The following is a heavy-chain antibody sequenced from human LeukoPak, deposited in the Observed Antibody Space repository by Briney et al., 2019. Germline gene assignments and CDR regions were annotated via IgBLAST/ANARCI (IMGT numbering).Heavy chain of an antibody. CDR3: ARGLYDSSGYYYV. J-gene: IGHJ4*02. CDR2: IFYDGRT. D-gene: IGHD3-22*01. CDR1: GGPIGSSSSY. Sequence: SETLSLTCTVSGGPIGSSSSYWGWIRQPPGKGLEWIGSIFYDGRTQYNPSLKSRVTISVDTSKNQFSLKLTSVTAADTAVYYCARGLYDSSGYYYVWGQGTLVTVSS. V-gene: IGHV4-39*07.